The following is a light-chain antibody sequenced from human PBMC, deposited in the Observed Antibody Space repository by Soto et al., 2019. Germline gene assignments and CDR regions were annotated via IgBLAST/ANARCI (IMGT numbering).Light chain of an antibody. CDR1: SSDVGSYNL. CDR3: CSYAGSSTYV. Sequence: QSALTQPASVSGSPGQSITISCTGTSSDVGSYNLVSWYQQHPGKAPKLVIFEGSKRPSGVSNRFSGSKSGNTASLTISGLQAEDEADYYCCSYAGSSTYVFGTGTQLTVL. CDR2: EGS. J-gene: IGLJ1*01. V-gene: IGLV2-23*01.